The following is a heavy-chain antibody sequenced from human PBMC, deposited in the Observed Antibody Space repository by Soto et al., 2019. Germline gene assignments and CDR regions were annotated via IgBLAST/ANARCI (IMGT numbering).Heavy chain of an antibody. Sequence: PGGSLRLSCAASGFTFSSYAMHWVRQAPGKGLEYVSAISSNGGSTYYANSVKGRFTISRDNSKNTLYLQMGSLRAEEMAVYYCARLYYDFWSGYPLPPYMDVWGKGTTVTVSS. J-gene: IGHJ6*03. CDR2: ISSNGGST. D-gene: IGHD3-3*01. V-gene: IGHV3-64*01. CDR3: ARLYYDFWSGYPLPPYMDV. CDR1: GFTFSSYA.